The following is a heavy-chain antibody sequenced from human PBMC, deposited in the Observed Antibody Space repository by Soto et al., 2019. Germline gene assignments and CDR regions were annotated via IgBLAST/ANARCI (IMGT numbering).Heavy chain of an antibody. CDR2: VYYSGST. J-gene: IGHJ4*01. Sequence: SETLSLTCTVSGGSISGHYWSWIRQFPGKGLEWIGYVYYSGSTVYNPSLESRVTISADTSKNQFSLRLSSVTAADTAVYYCARDDQSCPHDTCSWYFNHWGQGALVTVSS. V-gene: IGHV4-59*11. CDR3: ARDDQSCPHDTCSWYFNH. D-gene: IGHD3-22*01. CDR1: GGSISGHY.